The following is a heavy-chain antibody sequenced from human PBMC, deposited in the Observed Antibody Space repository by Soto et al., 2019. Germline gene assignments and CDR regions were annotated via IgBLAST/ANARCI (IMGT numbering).Heavy chain of an antibody. CDR2: ISGYNGDT. D-gene: IGHD1-26*01. J-gene: IGHJ4*02. CDR1: GYTFTSYG. V-gene: IGHV1-18*01. CDR3: ARDWVWELAY. Sequence: QVQLVQSVGEVKQPGASVKVSCKTSGYTFTSYGISWVRQAPGQGLEWMGWISGYNGDTKYVQKFQGRVILTTDTSTNTAYMEVRSLRSDDTAVYYCARDWVWELAYWGQGTLVTVSS.